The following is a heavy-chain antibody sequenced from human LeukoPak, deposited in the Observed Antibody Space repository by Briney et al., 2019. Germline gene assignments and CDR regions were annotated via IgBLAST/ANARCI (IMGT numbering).Heavy chain of an antibody. CDR3: ARPRGTMVRVGFDP. CDR2: IKQDGSEK. J-gene: IGHJ5*02. V-gene: IGHV3-7*01. D-gene: IGHD3-10*01. CDR1: GFTFSSYW. Sequence: GGSLRLSCAASGFTFSSYWMSWVRQAPGKGLEWVANIKQDGSEKYYVDSVKGRFTISRDNAKNSLYLQMNSLRAEDTAVYYCARPRGTMVRVGFDPWGQGTLVTVSS.